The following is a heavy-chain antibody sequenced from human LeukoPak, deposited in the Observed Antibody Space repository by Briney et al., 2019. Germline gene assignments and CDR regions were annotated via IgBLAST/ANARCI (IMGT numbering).Heavy chain of an antibody. D-gene: IGHD3-3*01. CDR1: GYTFTSYG. CDR3: ARVQYDFWSGYWDCYYYGMDV. V-gene: IGHV1-18*01. J-gene: IGHJ6*02. Sequence: ASVKVSCKASGYTFTSYGISWVRQAPGQGLEWMGWFSAYNGNTNYAQKLQGRVTMTTDTSTSTAYMELRSLRSDDTAVYYCARVQYDFWSGYWDCYYYGMDVWGQGTTVTVSS. CDR2: FSAYNGNT.